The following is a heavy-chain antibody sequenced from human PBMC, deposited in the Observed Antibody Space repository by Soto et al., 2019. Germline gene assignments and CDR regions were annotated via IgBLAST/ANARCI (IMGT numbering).Heavy chain of an antibody. CDR1: GGTFSSYA. V-gene: IGHV1-69*01. J-gene: IGHJ4*02. CDR3: ARVAGDYEGGTLEYYFDY. CDR2: IIPILGTA. Sequence: QVQLVQSGAEVKKPGSSVKVSCKASGGTFSSYAISWVRQAPGQGLEWMGGIIPILGTANYAQKFQGRVTITADESTSTASMELGSLGSEDTAVYYCARVAGDYEGGTLEYYFDYWGQGTLVTVSS. D-gene: IGHD4-17*01.